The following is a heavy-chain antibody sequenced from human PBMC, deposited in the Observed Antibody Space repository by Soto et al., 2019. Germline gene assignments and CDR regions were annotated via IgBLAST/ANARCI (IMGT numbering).Heavy chain of an antibody. CDR3: ARRDRSGYSYWLDT. CDR2: IYYSGST. D-gene: IGHD3-22*01. V-gene: IGHV4-61*01. CDR1: GGSVSSGRYY. J-gene: IGHJ5*02. Sequence: SETLSLTCTVSGGSVSSGRYYWSWIRQPPGKGLEWIGYIYYSGSTNYNPSLKSRVTISVDRSKSQFSLNLSSVTAADTAVYYCARRDRSGYSYWLDTWGQGTLVTVSS.